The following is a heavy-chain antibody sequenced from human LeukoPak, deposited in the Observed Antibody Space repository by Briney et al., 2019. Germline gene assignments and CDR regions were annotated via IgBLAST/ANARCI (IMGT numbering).Heavy chain of an antibody. D-gene: IGHD2-21*02. Sequence: GESLKISCKAPRHSFHSQWIGWVRQMPGKGLQWMGIIYPGDSVTRYSPSFQGQVTISADTSISAAYLQWNSLEASDTAIYYCARRGDSDFRIDWGQGPLVTVSS. CDR2: IYPGDSVT. V-gene: IGHV5-51*01. CDR1: RHSFHSQW. J-gene: IGHJ4*02. CDR3: ARRGDSDFRID.